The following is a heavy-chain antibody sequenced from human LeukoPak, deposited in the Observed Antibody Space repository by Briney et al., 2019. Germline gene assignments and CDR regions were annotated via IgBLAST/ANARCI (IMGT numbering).Heavy chain of an antibody. CDR1: GYTFTDYY. V-gene: IGHV1-2*02. CDR2: INPNRGGT. D-gene: IGHD2-15*01. J-gene: IGHJ5*02. CDR3: ARGYCSGGNCQNWFDP. Sequence: ASVKVSCKASGYTFTDYYMHWVRQAPGQGLEWMGWINPNRGGTKYAQKFQGRVTMTRDTPMSTAYMDLSSLTSDDTAVYYCARGYCSGGNCQNWFDPWGQGTQVTVSS.